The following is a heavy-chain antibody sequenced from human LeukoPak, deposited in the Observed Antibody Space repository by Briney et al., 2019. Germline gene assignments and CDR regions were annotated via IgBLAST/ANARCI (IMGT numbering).Heavy chain of an antibody. V-gene: IGHV3-23*01. J-gene: IGHJ4*02. CDR3: ARLSGDF. D-gene: IGHD2-21*01. CDR2: ISESGTGT. Sequence: PGGSLTLSCAASGFTFSSYAMTCVRQPPGKGLEWVSSISESGTGTYYADSVRGRFTLSRDNSKNTLYLQMNNLRAEDTAVYYCARLSGDFWGQGTLVTVSS. CDR1: GFTFSSYA.